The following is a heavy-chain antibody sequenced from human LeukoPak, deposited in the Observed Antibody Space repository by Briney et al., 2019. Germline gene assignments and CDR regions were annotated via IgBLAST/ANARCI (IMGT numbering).Heavy chain of an antibody. CDR3: ARGGILWFGENGYYFDY. CDR2: IRYDGSDK. Sequence: GGSLRLSCASSGFTFSSYGMHLVRHAPGKGLEWVSFIRYDGSDKYYADSVKGRFTISRDKSTNTLYLQMNSLRPEDTAVYYCARGGILWFGENGYYFDYWGKGTLVTVSS. V-gene: IGHV3-30*02. CDR1: GFTFSSYG. D-gene: IGHD3-10*01. J-gene: IGHJ4*02.